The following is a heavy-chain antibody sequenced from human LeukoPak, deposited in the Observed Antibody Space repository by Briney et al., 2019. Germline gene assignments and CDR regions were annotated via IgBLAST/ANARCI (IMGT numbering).Heavy chain of an antibody. CDR2: ISTSSSII. D-gene: IGHD3-22*01. V-gene: IGHV3-48*01. J-gene: IGHJ4*02. CDR3: ARERGIGYYDSSGYPDY. CDR1: GFIFSSYS. Sequence: GGSLRLSCAASGFIFSSYSMNWVRQAPGKGLEWVAYISTSSSIIYYSDSAKGRFTISRDNAKNSLHLQMNSLRTEDTAVYYCARERGIGYYDSSGYPDYWGQGTLVTVSS.